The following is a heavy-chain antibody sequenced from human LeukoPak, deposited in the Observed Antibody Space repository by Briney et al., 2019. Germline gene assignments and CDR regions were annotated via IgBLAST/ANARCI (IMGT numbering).Heavy chain of an antibody. Sequence: SETLSLTCAVYGGSFSGYYWSWIRQPPGKGLEWIGEINHSGSTNYNPSLKSRVTISVDTSKNQFSLKLSSVTAADTAVYYCARHLRESSSWYFRAFDIWGQGTMVTVSS. CDR3: ARHLRESSSWYFRAFDI. J-gene: IGHJ3*02. V-gene: IGHV4-34*01. D-gene: IGHD6-13*01. CDR2: INHSGST. CDR1: GGSFSGYY.